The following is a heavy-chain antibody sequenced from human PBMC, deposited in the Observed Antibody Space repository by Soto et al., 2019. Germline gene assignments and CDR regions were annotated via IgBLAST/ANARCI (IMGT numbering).Heavy chain of an antibody. CDR1: GFTVSKYY. CDR2: ISSSGNTI. Sequence: GGPLRLSCEASGFTVSKYYMSSIRQAPGKGLEWVSYISSSGNTIYYADSVKGRFTISRDNAKSSLYLQMNSLRAEDTAVYYWARGPYYYYMDVWGKGTTVTVSS. CDR3: ARGPYYYYMDV. V-gene: IGHV3-11*01. J-gene: IGHJ6*03.